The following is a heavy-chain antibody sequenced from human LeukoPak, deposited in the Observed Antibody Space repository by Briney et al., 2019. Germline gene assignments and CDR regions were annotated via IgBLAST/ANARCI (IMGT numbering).Heavy chain of an antibody. CDR2: IDERAGA. J-gene: IGHJ4*02. CDR1: GGSICFLS. Sequence: PSETLSLTCAVYGGSICFLSWQCFCQSPGKGLQWIGEIDERAGAKYNPSLKTQVTLSMDTSKGQVSLKLDSVTAADTAVYYCGIFYDGSMDWGRGTLVTVSS. D-gene: IGHD3-10*01. V-gene: IGHV4-34*06. CDR3: GIFYDGSMD.